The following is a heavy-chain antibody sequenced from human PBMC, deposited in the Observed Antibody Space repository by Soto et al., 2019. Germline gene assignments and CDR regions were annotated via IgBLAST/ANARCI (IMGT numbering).Heavy chain of an antibody. CDR1: GFTFSTFA. CDR3: ATRPERDCTRINCFAY. CDR2: IGGFIPDT. V-gene: IGHV3-23*01. J-gene: IGHJ4*02. D-gene: IGHD2-8*01. Sequence: GGSLRLSCAASGFTFSTFAMSWVRLAPGRGLEWVSTIGGFIPDTHYANSVEGRFTISRDNSKNTLFLQMKSLSAEDTALYYCATRPERDCTRINCFAYWGQGTLVTVSS.